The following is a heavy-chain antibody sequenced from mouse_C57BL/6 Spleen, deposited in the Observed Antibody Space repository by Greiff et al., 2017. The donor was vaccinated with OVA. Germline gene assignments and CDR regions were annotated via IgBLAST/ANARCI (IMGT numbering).Heavy chain of an antibody. CDR3: ARRMVTWAMDY. CDR2: ILHGGGST. J-gene: IGHJ4*01. Sequence: VQLQQSGAELMKPGASVKLSCTATGYTFTGYWIGWVKQTPGHGLEWIGEILHGGGSTNYNEKFKGKDSFTADTSSNTACMQHSSLTAEDSALYCGARRMVTWAMDYWGQGTSVTVSS. CDR1: GYTFTGYW. V-gene: IGHV1-9*01. D-gene: IGHD2-2*01.